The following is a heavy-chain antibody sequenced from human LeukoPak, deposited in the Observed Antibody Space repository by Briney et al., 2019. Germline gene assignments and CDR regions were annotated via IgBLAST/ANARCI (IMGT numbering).Heavy chain of an antibody. CDR1: GFSVSTNY. Sequence: GGSLRLSCVVSGFSVSTNYMTWVRQAPGKGLKWVSTITTGDGNTYYADSVKGRFTVSRDDSKNTLYLQMNSLRAEDTAVYYCAKDGGLWVSAHWGDSWGRGTLVTVSS. CDR3: AKDGGLWVSAHWGDS. V-gene: IGHV3-23*01. J-gene: IGHJ4*02. D-gene: IGHD7-27*01. CDR2: ITTGDGNT.